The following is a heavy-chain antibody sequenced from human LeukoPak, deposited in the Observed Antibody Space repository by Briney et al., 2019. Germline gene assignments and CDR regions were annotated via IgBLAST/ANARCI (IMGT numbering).Heavy chain of an antibody. CDR3: ARGFTFGGGVKREYYFDY. V-gene: IGHV1-2*02. CDR2: INSNSGDT. D-gene: IGHD3-16*01. Sequence: ASVKVSCKASGYTFTGYYMHWVRQVPGQGLEWMGWINSNSGDTNYAQKLQGRVTMTTDTSTSTAYMELRSLRSDDTAVYYCARGFTFGGGVKREYYFDYWGQGTLVTVSS. J-gene: IGHJ4*02. CDR1: GYTFTGYY.